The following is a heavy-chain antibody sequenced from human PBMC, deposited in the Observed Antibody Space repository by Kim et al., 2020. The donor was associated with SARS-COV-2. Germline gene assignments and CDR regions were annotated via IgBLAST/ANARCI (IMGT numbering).Heavy chain of an antibody. Sequence: SETLSLTCTVSGGSISSRDSYWSWIRQPPGKGLEWIGYISYSGSTYYNPSLKSRVTISIDASKNQFSLKLSSVTAADTAVYFCARGTRAYRLWGQGTLVT. V-gene: IGHV4-30-4*01. CDR3: ARGTRAYRL. CDR1: GGSISSRDSY. D-gene: IGHD1-1*01. J-gene: IGHJ4*02. CDR2: ISYSGST.